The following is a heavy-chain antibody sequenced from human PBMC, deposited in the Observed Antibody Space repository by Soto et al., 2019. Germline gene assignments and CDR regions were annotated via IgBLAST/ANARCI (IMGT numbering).Heavy chain of an antibody. V-gene: IGHV3-23*01. D-gene: IGHD3-3*01. CDR1: GFTFSSYA. J-gene: IGHJ6*03. CDR2: ISGSGGST. Sequence: EVQLLESGGGLVQPGGSLRLSCAASGFTFSSYAMSWVRQAPGKGLEWVSAISGSGGSTYYADSVKGRFTISRDNSKNTLYLQMNSLRAEDTAVYYCANNHHVSIRFLEWFLSTEHYYYMDVWGKGTTVTVSS. CDR3: ANNHHVSIRFLEWFLSTEHYYYMDV.